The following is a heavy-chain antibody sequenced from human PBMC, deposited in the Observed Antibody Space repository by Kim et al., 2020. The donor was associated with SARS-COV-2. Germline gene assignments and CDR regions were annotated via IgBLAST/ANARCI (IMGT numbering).Heavy chain of an antibody. J-gene: IGHJ3*02. V-gene: IGHV4-59*13. CDR3: ARDLGPRPMPRTLAT. CDR1: GGSISTYY. CDR2: IHSSGST. Sequence: SETLSLTCTVSGGSISTYYWSWIRQSPGKGLEWIGYIHSSGSTNYNPSLKSRVTLSVDTSKNQFSLKVNSVTTAATAVYFCARDLGPRPMPRTLATWCQG. D-gene: IGHD2-2*01.